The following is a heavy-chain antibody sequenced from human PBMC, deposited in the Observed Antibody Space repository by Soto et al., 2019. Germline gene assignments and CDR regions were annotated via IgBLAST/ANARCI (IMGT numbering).Heavy chain of an antibody. V-gene: IGHV3-33*01. CDR2: IWNDGTTT. CDR3: ARAPRVPGDYYFDY. D-gene: IGHD2-2*01. CDR1: GFSLSSCA. J-gene: IGHJ4*02. Sequence: PGGSLRLSCAASGFSLSSCAMHWVRQAPGKGLEWVAMIWNDGTTTYYGDSVKGRFTFSRDTSGNTLYLQMNSLTVEDTAVYYCARAPRVPGDYYFDYWGQGTLVTVSS.